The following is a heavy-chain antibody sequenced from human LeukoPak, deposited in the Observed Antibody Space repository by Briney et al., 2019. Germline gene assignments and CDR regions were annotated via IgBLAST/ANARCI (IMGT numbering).Heavy chain of an antibody. D-gene: IGHD4-17*01. J-gene: IGHJ6*02. V-gene: IGHV4-39*07. Sequence: KPSETLSLTCTVSGGSISSSSYYWGWIRQPPGKGLEWIGSIYYSGSTYYNPSLKSRVTISVDTSKNQFSLKLSSVTAADTAVYYCAREGPTTVTFMDVWGQGTTVTVSS. CDR2: IYYSGST. CDR1: GGSISSSSYY. CDR3: AREGPTTVTFMDV.